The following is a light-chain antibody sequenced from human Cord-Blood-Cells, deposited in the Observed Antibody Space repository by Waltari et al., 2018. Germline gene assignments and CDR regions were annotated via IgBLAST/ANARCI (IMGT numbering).Light chain of an antibody. V-gene: IGLV2-14*01. CDR2: DVS. Sequence: QSALTLPASVSGSPGQSIAIPCTGTSSDVGGYNYVSCYQQHPGKAPKLMIYDVSNRPSGVSNRFSGSKSGNTASLTISGLQAEDEADYYCSSYTSSSTVVFGGGTKLTVL. J-gene: IGLJ2*01. CDR3: SSYTSSSTVV. CDR1: SSDVGGYNY.